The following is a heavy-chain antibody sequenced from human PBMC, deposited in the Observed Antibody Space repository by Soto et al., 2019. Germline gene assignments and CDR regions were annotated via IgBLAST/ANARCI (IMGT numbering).Heavy chain of an antibody. V-gene: IGHV1-69*06. Sequence: QVQLVQSGAEVKKPGSSVKVSCKASGGTFSSYAISWVRQAPGQGLEWMGGLIPIFGTANYAQKFQGRVTITADKSTSTVYRELSSLRSEETAVYYCASQRIVVVTATPYYYYYSMDVWGQGTTVTVSS. D-gene: IGHD2-21*02. CDR3: ASQRIVVVTATPYYYYYSMDV. CDR2: LIPIFGTA. J-gene: IGHJ6*02. CDR1: GGTFSSYA.